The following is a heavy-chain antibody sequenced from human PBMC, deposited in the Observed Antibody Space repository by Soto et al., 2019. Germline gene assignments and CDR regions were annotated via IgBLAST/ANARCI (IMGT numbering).Heavy chain of an antibody. V-gene: IGHV4-34*01. Sequence: SGTLSLTCAVFGGSFSGYYLGWVRQPPGKGLEWIGEINHSGSTNYNPSLKSRVTISVDTSKNQFSLKLSSVTAADTAVYYCARRRYSGSYYRLDYWGQGTLVTVSS. CDR3: ARRRYSGSYYRLDY. J-gene: IGHJ4*02. CDR1: GGSFSGYY. D-gene: IGHD1-26*01. CDR2: INHSGST.